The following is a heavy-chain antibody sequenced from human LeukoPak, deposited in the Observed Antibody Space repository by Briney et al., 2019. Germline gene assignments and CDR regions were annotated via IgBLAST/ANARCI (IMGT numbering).Heavy chain of an antibody. J-gene: IGHJ3*02. Sequence: ASVKVSCKASGYIFSNFFSSYGISWVRQAPGQGLEWMGWISPYNGNTKYAQKFQGRVTVTTDTSTSTAYMELRSLRSDDTAVYYCARDPGWDDAFDIWGQGTMVTVSS. CDR2: ISPYNGNT. D-gene: IGHD1-26*01. V-gene: IGHV1-18*01. CDR3: ARDPGWDDAFDI. CDR1: GYIFSNFFSSYG.